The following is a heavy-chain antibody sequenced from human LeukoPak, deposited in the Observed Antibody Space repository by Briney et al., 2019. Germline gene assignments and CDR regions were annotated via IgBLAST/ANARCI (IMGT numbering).Heavy chain of an antibody. CDR3: ARVFDHGLCDY. D-gene: IGHD2-2*01. Sequence: SETLSLTCTVSGGSISSYYWSWIRQPPGKGLEWIGYIYYSESTTYNPSLKSRVTISVDTSKNQFSLKLSSVTAADTAVYYCARVFDHGLCDYWGQGTLVTVSS. CDR1: GGSISSYY. J-gene: IGHJ4*02. CDR2: IYYSEST. V-gene: IGHV4-59*01.